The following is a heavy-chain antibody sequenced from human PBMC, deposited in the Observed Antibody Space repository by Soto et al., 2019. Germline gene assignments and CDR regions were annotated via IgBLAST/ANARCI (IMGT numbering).Heavy chain of an antibody. Sequence: SETLSLTCAAYGGSFSGHSWTWIRQSPGKGLEWIGDINHSGRVNYSPSLKSRVTISLDTSKNQFSLTLSAVTAADTAMYYCSTRAYDTNGYYRFDPWGEGTLVTVSS. V-gene: IGHV4-34*01. J-gene: IGHJ5*01. CDR2: INHSGRV. D-gene: IGHD3-22*01. CDR3: STRAYDTNGYYRFDP. CDR1: GGSFSGHS.